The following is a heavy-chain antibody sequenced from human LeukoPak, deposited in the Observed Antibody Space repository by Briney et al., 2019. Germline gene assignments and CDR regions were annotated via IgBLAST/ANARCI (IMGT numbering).Heavy chain of an antibody. CDR1: GFTFSSYS. V-gene: IGHV3-48*04. J-gene: IGHJ4*02. D-gene: IGHD6-19*01. CDR2: ISSSSSTI. CDR3: ASGGSSGWYLRSLDY. Sequence: PGGSLRLSCAASGFTFSSYSMNWVRQAPGKGLEWVSYISSSSSTIYYADSVKGRFTISRDNAKNSLYLQMNSLRAKDTAVYYCASGGSSGWYLRSLDYWGQGTLVTVSS.